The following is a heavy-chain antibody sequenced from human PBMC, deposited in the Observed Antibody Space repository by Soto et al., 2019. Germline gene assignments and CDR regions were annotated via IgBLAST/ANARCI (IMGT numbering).Heavy chain of an antibody. V-gene: IGHV3-30-3*01. CDR1: GFTFSSYA. D-gene: IGHD3-10*01. J-gene: IGHJ4*02. CDR2: ISYDGSNK. CDR3: ARGPRSALLWFGELFDY. Sequence: QVQLVESGGGVVQPGRSLRLSCAASGFTFSSYAMHWVRQAPGKGLEWVAVISYDGSNKYYADSVKGRFTISRDNSKNTLYLQMKSLRAEDTAVYYCARGPRSALLWFGELFDYWGQGTLVTVSS.